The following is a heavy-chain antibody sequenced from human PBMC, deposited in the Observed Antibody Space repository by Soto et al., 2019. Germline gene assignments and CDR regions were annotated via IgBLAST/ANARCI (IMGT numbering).Heavy chain of an antibody. CDR3: ATDQQALKDYYDSSGYWD. Sequence: LSMHWVRQAPGKGLEWMGGFDPEDGETIYAQKFQGRVTMTEDTSTDTAYMELSSLRSEDTAVYYCATDQQALKDYYDSSGYWDWGQGTLVTVSS. V-gene: IGHV1-24*01. CDR2: FDPEDGET. J-gene: IGHJ4*02. CDR1: LS. D-gene: IGHD3-22*01.